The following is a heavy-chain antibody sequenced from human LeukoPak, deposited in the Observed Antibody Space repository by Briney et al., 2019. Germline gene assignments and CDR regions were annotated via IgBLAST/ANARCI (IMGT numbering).Heavy chain of an antibody. D-gene: IGHD3-9*01. J-gene: IGHJ4*02. CDR1: GYTFTNYG. Sequence: ASVKVSCKASGYTFTNYGISWVRQAPGQGLEWMGWINVNSGGTNYAQKFYARVTMTRDTSISTAYMELSRLRSDDTAVFYCARSPHILTGENFDFWGQGTLVTVSS. CDR2: INVNSGGT. V-gene: IGHV1-2*02. CDR3: ARSPHILTGENFDF.